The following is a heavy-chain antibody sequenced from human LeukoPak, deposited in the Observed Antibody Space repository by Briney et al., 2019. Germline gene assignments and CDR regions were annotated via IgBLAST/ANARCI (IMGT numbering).Heavy chain of an antibody. D-gene: IGHD6-19*01. V-gene: IGHV1-2*02. Sequence: ASVKVSCKASGYTFTGYYMHWVRQAPGQGLEWMGWINPNSGGTNYAQKFQGRVTMTRDTSISTAYMELSRLRSDDTAVYYCARPKYSSGWDYYYMDVWGKGTTVTVSS. CDR2: INPNSGGT. CDR3: ARPKYSSGWDYYYMDV. CDR1: GYTFTGYY. J-gene: IGHJ6*03.